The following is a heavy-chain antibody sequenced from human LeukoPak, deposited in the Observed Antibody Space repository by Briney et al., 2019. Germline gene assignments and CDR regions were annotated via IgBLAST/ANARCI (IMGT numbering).Heavy chain of an antibody. V-gene: IGHV3-48*03. CDR2: ISSSGSTI. J-gene: IGHJ6*02. Sequence: GGSLRLSCAASGFTFSSYEMNWVRQAPGKGLEWVSYISSSGSTIYYADSVKGRFTISRDNAKNSLYLQMNSLRAEDTAVYYCASGFDYYYYGMDVWAKGPRSPSP. CDR1: GFTFSSYE. CDR3: ASGFDYYYYGMDV. D-gene: IGHD3-10*01.